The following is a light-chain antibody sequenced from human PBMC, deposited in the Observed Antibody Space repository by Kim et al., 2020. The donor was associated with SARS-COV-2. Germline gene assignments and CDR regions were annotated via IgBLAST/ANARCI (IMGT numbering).Light chain of an antibody. V-gene: IGLV3-1*01. CDR1: KLGDKF. CDR3: QAWDTSTAV. J-gene: IGLJ1*01. CDR2: QDN. Sequence: SYELTQPPSVSVSPGQTANITCSGDKLGDKFACWYQQKAGQSPVLVIYQDNKRPSGIPERSSGSNSGNTATLTISGTQAMDEADYYCQAWDTSTAVFGTG.